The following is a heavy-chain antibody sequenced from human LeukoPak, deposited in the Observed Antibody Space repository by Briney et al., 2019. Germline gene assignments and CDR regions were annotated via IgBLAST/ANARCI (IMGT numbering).Heavy chain of an antibody. V-gene: IGHV3-23*01. CDR2: ISESGVST. D-gene: IGHD6-6*01. CDR1: GFTFSSYA. J-gene: IGHJ4*02. CDR3: AKFGAALPQKRLGTNTFDY. Sequence: GGSLRLSCAASGFTFSSYAMSWVRQAPGKGLEWVSAISESGVSTYYADSVKGRFTVSRDNSKNTLYLQMNSLRAEDTAVYYCAKFGAALPQKRLGTNTFDYWGQGTQVTVSS.